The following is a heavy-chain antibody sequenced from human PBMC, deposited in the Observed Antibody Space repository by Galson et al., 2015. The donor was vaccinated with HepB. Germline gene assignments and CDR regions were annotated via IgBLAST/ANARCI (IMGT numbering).Heavy chain of an antibody. CDR2: ISSSGATT. V-gene: IGHV3-23*01. Sequence: SLRLSCAASGFTFSSYAMCWVRQAPGKGLEWVSCISSSGATTYYADSVKGRFTLSRDNSKNTLYLQMNSLRAEDTAVYFCAKDRGSGSYTINWFDPWGQGTLVTVSS. D-gene: IGHD3-10*01. CDR1: GFTFSSYA. J-gene: IGHJ5*02. CDR3: AKDRGSGSYTINWFDP.